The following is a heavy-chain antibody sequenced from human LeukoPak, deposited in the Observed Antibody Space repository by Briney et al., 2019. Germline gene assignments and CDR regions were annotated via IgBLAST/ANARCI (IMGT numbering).Heavy chain of an antibody. J-gene: IGHJ3*02. Sequence: PSQTLSLTCTVSGGSISSGSYYWSWIRQPAGKGLEWIGRIYTSGSTNYNPSLKSRVTISVDTSKNQFSLKLSSVTAADTAVYYCARARIRLVVVPVTDAFDIWGQGTMVTVSS. CDR3: ARARIRLVVVPVTDAFDI. D-gene: IGHD2-2*01. CDR2: IYTSGST. CDR1: GGSISSGSYY. V-gene: IGHV4-61*02.